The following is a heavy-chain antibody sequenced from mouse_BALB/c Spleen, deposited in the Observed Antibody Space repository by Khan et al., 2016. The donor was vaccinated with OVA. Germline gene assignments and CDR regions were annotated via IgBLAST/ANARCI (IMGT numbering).Heavy chain of an antibody. CDR3: ARGGITTGYFDF. Sequence: QVRLQQSGAELARPEASVKLSCKASGHTFTSYWMQWVKQRPGQGLEWIGAIYPGDGNTRYTQKFKGKATLTADKSSSTAYMQLSSLASEDSAVYYCARGGITTGYFDFWGQGTTLTVSS. V-gene: IGHV1-87*01. CDR1: GHTFTSYW. J-gene: IGHJ2*01. CDR2: IYPGDGNT. D-gene: IGHD2-4*01.